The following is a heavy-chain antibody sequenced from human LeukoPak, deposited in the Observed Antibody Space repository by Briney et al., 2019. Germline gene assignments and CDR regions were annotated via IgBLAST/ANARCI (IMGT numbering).Heavy chain of an antibody. Sequence: PSETLSLTCTVSGGSISSSSYYWGWIRQPPGKGLEWIGSIYYSGSTYYNPSLKSRVTISVDTSKNQFSLKLSSVTAADTAVYYCARRGYYYDSSGLFWGQGTLVTVSS. CDR3: ARRGYYYDSSGLF. D-gene: IGHD3-22*01. V-gene: IGHV4-39*01. CDR2: IYYSGST. J-gene: IGHJ4*02. CDR1: GGSISSSSYY.